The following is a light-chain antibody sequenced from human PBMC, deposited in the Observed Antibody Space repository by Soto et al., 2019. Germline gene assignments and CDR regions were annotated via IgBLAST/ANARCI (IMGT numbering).Light chain of an antibody. J-gene: IGLJ1*01. CDR1: SSDDGGYNY. CDR3: SSYTSISTPPYV. V-gene: IGLV2-14*01. CDR2: DVS. Sequence: QSVLTQPASVSGSAGQSITISCTGTSSDDGGYNYVSWYQQHPGKAPKLMIYDVSNRPSGVSNRFSGSKSGNTASLTISGXXPEDEXXYYCSSYTSISTPPYVFGTGTKVTVL.